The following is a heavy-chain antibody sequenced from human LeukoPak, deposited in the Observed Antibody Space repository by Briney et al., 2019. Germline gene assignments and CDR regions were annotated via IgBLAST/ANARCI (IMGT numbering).Heavy chain of an antibody. D-gene: IGHD4-23*01. V-gene: IGHV4-30-4*01. J-gene: IGHJ5*02. CDR3: ASPRWSPQPRWFAP. CDR2: IYYSGST. Sequence: TSETLSLTCTVSGGSISSGDYYWSWIRQPPGKDLEWIGHIYYSGSTYYNPSLKSRVTISVDTSKNQFSLKLSSVTAADTAVYYGASPRWSPQPRWFAPGGKETLFPVPS. CDR1: GGSISSGDYY.